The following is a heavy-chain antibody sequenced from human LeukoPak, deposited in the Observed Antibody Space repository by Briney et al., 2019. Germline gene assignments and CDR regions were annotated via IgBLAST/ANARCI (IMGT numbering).Heavy chain of an antibody. D-gene: IGHD5-18*01. CDR1: GFTVSSNY. V-gene: IGHV3-53*01. Sequence: GGSLGLSCAVSGFTVSSNYMTWVRQPPGKGLEWVSVIYSGGSIYYADSVKGRFTISRDISKNTVDLQLNSLRAEDTAVYYCASGKETSMAQGYWGQGTLVTVSS. CDR3: ASGKETSMAQGY. CDR2: IYSGGSI. J-gene: IGHJ4*02.